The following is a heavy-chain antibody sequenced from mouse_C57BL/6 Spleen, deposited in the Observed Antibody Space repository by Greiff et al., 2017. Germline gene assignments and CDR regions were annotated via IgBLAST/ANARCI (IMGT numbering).Heavy chain of an antibody. CDR3: ARGDYDGYYRYYAMDY. CDR2: INYDGSST. Sequence: EVKLVESEGGLVQPGSSMKLSCTASGFTFSDYYMAWVRQVPEKGLEWVANINYDGSSTYYLDSLKSRFIISRDNAKNILYLQMSSLKSEDTATYYFARGDYDGYYRYYAMDYWGQGTSVTVSS. D-gene: IGHD2-3*01. CDR1: GFTFSDYY. V-gene: IGHV5-16*01. J-gene: IGHJ4*01.